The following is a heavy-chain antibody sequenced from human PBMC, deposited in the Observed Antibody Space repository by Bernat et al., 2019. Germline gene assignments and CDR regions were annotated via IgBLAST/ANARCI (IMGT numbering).Heavy chain of an antibody. J-gene: IGHJ4*02. CDR2: IYYSGSS. D-gene: IGHD3-10*01. Sequence: QLQLQESGPGLVNPSETLSLTCAVSGGSISSTTYYWGWIRQPPGKGLEWIGIIYYSGSSYYNPSLKSRVTISVDTSKNQFSLKLSSVTAEDTAVYYCATLYFYGSGTYSNFDYWGQGTLVTVSS. CDR3: ATLYFYGSGTYSNFDY. CDR1: GGSISSTTYY. V-gene: IGHV4-39*01.